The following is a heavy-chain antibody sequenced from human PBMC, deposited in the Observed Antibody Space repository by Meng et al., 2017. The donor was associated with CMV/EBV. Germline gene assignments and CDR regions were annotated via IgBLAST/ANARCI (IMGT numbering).Heavy chain of an antibody. J-gene: IGHJ5*02. D-gene: IGHD3-3*01. CDR1: GGSFSGYY. Sequence: VQRQQGGAGLLKPSEPLSLTCAVYGGSFSGYYWSWIRQPPGKGLEWIGEINHSGSTNYNPSLKSRVTISVDTSKNQFSLKLSSVTAADTAVYYCARVWVRPAVLRFLKSVRFDPWGQGTLVTVSS. CDR2: INHSGST. CDR3: ARVWVRPAVLRFLKSVRFDP. V-gene: IGHV4-34*01.